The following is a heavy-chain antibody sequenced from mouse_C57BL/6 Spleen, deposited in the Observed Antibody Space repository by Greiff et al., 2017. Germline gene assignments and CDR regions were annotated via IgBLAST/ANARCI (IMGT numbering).Heavy chain of an antibody. Sequence: QVQLQQPGAELVMPGASVTLSCKASGYTFTSYWMHWVKQRPGQGLEWIGEIDPSDSYTNYNQKFKGKSTLTVDKSSSTAYMQLSSLTSEDSAVYYCARGRTGTYYFDYWGQGTTLTVSS. J-gene: IGHJ2*01. CDR2: IDPSDSYT. CDR1: GYTFTSYW. D-gene: IGHD4-1*01. CDR3: ARGRTGTYYFDY. V-gene: IGHV1-69*01.